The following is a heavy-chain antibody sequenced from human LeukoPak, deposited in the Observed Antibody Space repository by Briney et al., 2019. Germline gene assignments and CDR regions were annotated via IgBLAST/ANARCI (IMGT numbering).Heavy chain of an antibody. CDR1: GGSISSSSYY. V-gene: IGHV4-39*01. Sequence: SETLSLTCTVSGGSISSSSYYWGWIRQPPGKGLEWIGSIYYSGSTYYNPSLKSRVTISVDTCKNQFSLKLSSVTAADTAVYYCASIAAASFDYWGQGTLVTVSS. D-gene: IGHD6-13*01. J-gene: IGHJ4*02. CDR2: IYYSGST. CDR3: ASIAAASFDY.